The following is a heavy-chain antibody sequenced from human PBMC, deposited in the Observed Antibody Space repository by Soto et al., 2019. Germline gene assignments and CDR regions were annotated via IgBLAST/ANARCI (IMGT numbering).Heavy chain of an antibody. Sequence: SETLSLTCAVYGGSFSGYYWSWIRQPPGKGLEWIGEINHSGSTNYNPSLKSRVTISVDTSKNQFSLKLSSVTAADTAVYYCARGIEDSSSWYSWGQGTLVTVSS. V-gene: IGHV4-34*01. CDR1: GGSFSGYY. D-gene: IGHD6-13*01. CDR2: INHSGST. CDR3: ARGIEDSSSWYS. J-gene: IGHJ4*02.